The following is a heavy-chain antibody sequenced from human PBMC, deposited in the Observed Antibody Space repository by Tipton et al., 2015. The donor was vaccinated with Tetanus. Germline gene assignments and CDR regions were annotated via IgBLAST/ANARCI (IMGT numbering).Heavy chain of an antibody. CDR2: IFYSGTT. J-gene: IGHJ4*02. CDR3: ARDSRVLGPWFY. Sequence: LRLSCTVSGGSISSSNYYWGWIRQPPGKGLEWIGRIFYSGTTNYYPSLKSRVTISVDTSKNQFSLKLSSVTAADTAVYYCARDSRVLGPWFYWGQGTLVTVSS. V-gene: IGHV4-39*07. CDR1: GGSISSSNYY. D-gene: IGHD3-16*01.